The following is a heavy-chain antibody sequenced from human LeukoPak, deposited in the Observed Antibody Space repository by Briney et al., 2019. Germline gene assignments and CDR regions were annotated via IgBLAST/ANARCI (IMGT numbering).Heavy chain of an antibody. Sequence: GASVTVSCKASGYTFTGYYMHWVRQAPGQGLEWMGWINPNSGGTNYAQKFQGRVTMTRDTSISTAYMELSRLRSDDTAVYYCAGSDSYGPYYFDYWGQGTLVTVSS. CDR3: AGSDSYGPYYFDY. CDR2: INPNSGGT. V-gene: IGHV1-2*02. J-gene: IGHJ4*02. D-gene: IGHD5-18*01. CDR1: GYTFTGYY.